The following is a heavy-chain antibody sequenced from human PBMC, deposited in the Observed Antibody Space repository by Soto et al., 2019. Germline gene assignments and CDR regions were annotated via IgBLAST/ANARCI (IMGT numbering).Heavy chain of an antibody. CDR1: GGSFSGYY. V-gene: IGHV4-34*01. D-gene: IGHD2-2*01. J-gene: IGHJ5*02. CDR2: INHSGST. CDR3: ARGRRFDIVVVPAATHLTNWFDP. Sequence: PSETLSLTCAVYGGSFSGYYWSWIRQPPGKGLEWIGEINHSGSTNYNPSLKSRVTISVDTSKNQFSLKLSSVTAADTAVYYCARGRRFDIVVVPAATHLTNWFDPWGQGTLVTVS.